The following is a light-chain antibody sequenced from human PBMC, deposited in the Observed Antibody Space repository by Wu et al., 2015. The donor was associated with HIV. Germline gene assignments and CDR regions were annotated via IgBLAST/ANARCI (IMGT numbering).Light chain of an antibody. Sequence: SVLTQSPDTLSLSPGERLTLSCRASQSIPDNYLAWYQHKPGQTPRLLIYGASTRATGVPDRFSGSGSGTDFTLTISRLQPEDFAIYYCQQYGLXPPWTFGQGTRVEMK. CDR3: QQYGLXPPWT. J-gene: IGKJ1*01. V-gene: IGKV3-20*01. CDR2: GAS. CDR1: QSIPDNY.